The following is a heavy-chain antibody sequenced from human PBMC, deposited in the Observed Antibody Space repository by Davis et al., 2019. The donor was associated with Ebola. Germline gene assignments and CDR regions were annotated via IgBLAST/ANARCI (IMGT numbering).Heavy chain of an antibody. CDR3: ARDFVAWIAVAGTGYYYGMDV. J-gene: IGHJ6*04. Sequence: GESLKISCAASGFTFSSYSMNWVRQAPGKGLEWVSSISSSSSYIYYADSVKGRFTISRDNAKNSLYLQMNSLRAEDTAVYYCARDFVAWIAVAGTGYYYGMDVWGKGTTVTVSS. D-gene: IGHD6-19*01. CDR1: GFTFSSYS. CDR2: ISSSSSYI. V-gene: IGHV3-21*01.